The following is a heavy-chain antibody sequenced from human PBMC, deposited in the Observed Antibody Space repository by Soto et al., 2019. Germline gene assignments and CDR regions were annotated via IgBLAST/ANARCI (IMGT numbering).Heavy chain of an antibody. J-gene: IGHJ5*02. CDR1: GYTFPSYG. CDR3: AREGGGRPYP. Sequence: ASVKVSCKASGYTFPSYGISWIRQAPGQGLVWMGWISAHNGHTKYTQNFQGRVTMTTDISTSTAHMELRGLRSDDTAVYYCAREGGGRPYPWGQGTLVT. CDR2: ISAHNGHT. V-gene: IGHV1-18*01. D-gene: IGHD3-16*01.